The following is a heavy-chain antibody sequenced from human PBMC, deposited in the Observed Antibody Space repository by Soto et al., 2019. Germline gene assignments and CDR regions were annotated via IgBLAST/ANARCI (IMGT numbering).Heavy chain of an antibody. CDR2: IYYSGST. J-gene: IGHJ4*02. Sequence: SETLSLTCTVSGGSISSSSYYWGWIRQPPGKGLEWIGSIYYSGSTYYNPSLKSRVTIPVDTSKNQFSLKLSSVTAADTAVYYCARHDSSSWYYFDYWGQGTLVTVSS. D-gene: IGHD6-13*01. CDR3: ARHDSSSWYYFDY. CDR1: GGSISSSSYY. V-gene: IGHV4-39*01.